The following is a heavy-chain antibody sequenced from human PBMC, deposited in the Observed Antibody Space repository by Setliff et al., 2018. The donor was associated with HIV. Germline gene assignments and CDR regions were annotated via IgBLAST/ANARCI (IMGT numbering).Heavy chain of an antibody. J-gene: IGHJ4*02. CDR2: IYTSGTT. D-gene: IGHD3-3*01. Sequence: SETLSLTCTVSGGSISTYYWSWIRQPPGKGLEWIGYIYTSGTTNYNPSLKSRVTISVDTSKKQVSLKLSSVTAADTAVYYCARHANYDFWSGYWGYYFDYWGQGTLVTAPQ. CDR1: GGSISTYY. CDR3: ARHANYDFWSGYWGYYFDY. V-gene: IGHV4-4*09.